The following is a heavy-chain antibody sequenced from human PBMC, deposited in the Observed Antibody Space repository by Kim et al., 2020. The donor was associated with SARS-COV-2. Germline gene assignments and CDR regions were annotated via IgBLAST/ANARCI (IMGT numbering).Heavy chain of an antibody. CDR2: IYYSGST. V-gene: IGHV4-39*07. D-gene: IGHD6-19*01. CDR1: GGSISSSSYY. J-gene: IGHJ4*02. CDR3: VSRTVAGTIDYFDY. Sequence: SETLSLTCTVSGGSISSSSYYWGWIRQPPGKGLEWIGSIYYSGSTYYNPSLKSRVTISVDTSKNQFSLKLSSVTAADTAVYYCVSRTVAGTIDYFDYWGQGTLGTVSS.